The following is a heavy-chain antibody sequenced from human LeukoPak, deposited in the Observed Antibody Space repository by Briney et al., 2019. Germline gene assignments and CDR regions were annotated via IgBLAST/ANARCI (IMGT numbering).Heavy chain of an antibody. CDR1: GFTFSYYA. CDR3: AKAYYGDYTPDY. D-gene: IGHD4-17*01. Sequence: GGSLRLSCAASGFTFSYYAMHWVRQAPGKGLEWVAFLSYDGGHKYYADSVKGRFTISRDNSKNTLYLQMNSLRAEDTAVYYCAKAYYGDYTPDYWGQGTLVTVS. J-gene: IGHJ4*02. CDR2: LSYDGGHK. V-gene: IGHV3-30*04.